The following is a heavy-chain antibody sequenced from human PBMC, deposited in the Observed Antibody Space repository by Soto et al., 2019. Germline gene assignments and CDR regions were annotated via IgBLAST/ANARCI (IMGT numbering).Heavy chain of an antibody. D-gene: IGHD2-2*01. CDR1: GGSFSGYY. J-gene: IGHJ6*02. CDR2: INHSGSS. Sequence: SETRSLTCAVYGGSFSGYYWSWIRQPPGKGLEWIGEINHSGSSNYNRSLKSRVTISVDTSKNQFSLKLSSVTAADTAVYDCGRVVRGYCSRTSCYRVASRSNYYYGMDVWGQGTTVTASS. CDR3: GRVVRGYCSRTSCYRVASRSNYYYGMDV. V-gene: IGHV4-34*01.